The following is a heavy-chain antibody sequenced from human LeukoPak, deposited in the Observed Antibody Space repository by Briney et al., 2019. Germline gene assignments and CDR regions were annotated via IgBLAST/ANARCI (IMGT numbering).Heavy chain of an antibody. J-gene: IGHJ4*02. CDR3: AKDGHIWWELYYFDY. Sequence: LPGGSLRLSCAASGFTFSSYAMSWVRQAPGKGLEWVPAMSGSGGNTYYADSVKGRFTISRDNSKNTLYLQMNSLRAEDTAVYYCAKDGHIWWELYYFDYWGQGTLVTVSS. CDR2: MSGSGGNT. V-gene: IGHV3-23*01. CDR1: GFTFSSYA. D-gene: IGHD1-26*01.